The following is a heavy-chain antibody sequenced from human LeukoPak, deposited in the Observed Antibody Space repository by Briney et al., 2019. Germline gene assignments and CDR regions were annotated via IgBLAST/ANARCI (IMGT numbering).Heavy chain of an antibody. CDR2: IYYSGST. J-gene: IGHJ4*02. V-gene: IGHV4-59*08. D-gene: IGHD6-19*01. CDR1: GGXITSYY. Sequence: SETLSLTCIVSGGXITSYYCSWIRQPPGKGLEWIGYIYYSGSTNYNPSLKSRVTISVDTSKNQFSLRLSSMTAADTAVYYCARYASGGYYFDYWGQGTLVTVSS. CDR3: ARYASGGYYFDY.